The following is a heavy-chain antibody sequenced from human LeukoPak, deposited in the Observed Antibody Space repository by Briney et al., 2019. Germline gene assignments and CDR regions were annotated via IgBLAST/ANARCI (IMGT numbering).Heavy chain of an antibody. Sequence: GGSLRLSCAASGFNFQSYGIHWVRQVPGKGLEWVAVISHDGYDKSYVGNVKGRFTISRDNSNSVYLQMTSLRPEDTAVYYCVKSSGYSSYDHEDYWGQGTMVTVSS. CDR1: GFNFQSYG. CDR2: ISHDGYDK. V-gene: IGHV3-30*18. CDR3: VKSSGYSSYDHEDY. J-gene: IGHJ4*02. D-gene: IGHD5-12*01.